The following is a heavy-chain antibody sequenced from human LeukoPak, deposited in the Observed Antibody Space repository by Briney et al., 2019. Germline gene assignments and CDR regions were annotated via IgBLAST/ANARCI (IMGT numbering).Heavy chain of an antibody. J-gene: IGHJ4*02. CDR2: IYTSGST. D-gene: IGHD3-10*01. Sequence: SQTLSLTCTVSGGSISSGSYYWSCIRQPAGKGLECIGRIYTSGSTNYNPSLKSRVTISVDTSKNQFSLKLSSVTAADTAVYYCARALYGSGTYDRDYWGQGTLVTVSS. CDR3: ARALYGSGTYDRDY. V-gene: IGHV4-61*02. CDR1: GGSISSGSYY.